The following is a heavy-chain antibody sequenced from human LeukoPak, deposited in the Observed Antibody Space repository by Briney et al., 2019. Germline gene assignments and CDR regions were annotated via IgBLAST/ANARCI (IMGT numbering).Heavy chain of an antibody. CDR2: INPNSGGT. D-gene: IGHD3-22*01. Sequence: GASVKVSCKASGYTFTGYYMHWVRQAPGQGLEWMGWINPNSGGTNYAQKFQGRVTMTRDTSISTAYMQLSSLRSDDTAVYYCARGPRTDYYDSSGYYLWYFDPWGRGTQVTVSS. CDR3: ARGPRTDYYDSSGYYLWYFDP. J-gene: IGHJ2*01. CDR1: GYTFTGYY. V-gene: IGHV1-2*02.